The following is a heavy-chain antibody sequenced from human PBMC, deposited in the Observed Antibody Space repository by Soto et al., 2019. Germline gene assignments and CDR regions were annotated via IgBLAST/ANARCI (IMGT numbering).Heavy chain of an antibody. J-gene: IGHJ4*02. CDR2: ISYDGSNK. D-gene: IGHD6-13*01. CDR1: GFTFSSYA. Sequence: QVQLVESGGGVVQPGRSLRLSCAASGFTFSSYAMHWVRQAPGKGLEWVAVISYDGSNKYYADSVKGRFTISRDNSKNTRDLQMNSLRAEDTAVYYGASHSSSLTGAFDYWGQGTLVTVSS. CDR3: ASHSSSLTGAFDY. V-gene: IGHV3-30-3*01.